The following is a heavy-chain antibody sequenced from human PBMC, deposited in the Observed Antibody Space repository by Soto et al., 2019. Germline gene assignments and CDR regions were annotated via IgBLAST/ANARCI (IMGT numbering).Heavy chain of an antibody. CDR1: GGSIGSYY. Sequence: SETLSLTCTVSGGSIGSYYWNWIRQPPGKGLEWIGYIYYSGSTNYNPSLKSRVTISVDTSKNQFSLKLSSVTAADTAVYYCARDGGFYYGMDVWGQGIMVTVSS. CDR2: IYYSGST. V-gene: IGHV4-59*01. J-gene: IGHJ6*02. D-gene: IGHD3-3*01. CDR3: ARDGGFYYGMDV.